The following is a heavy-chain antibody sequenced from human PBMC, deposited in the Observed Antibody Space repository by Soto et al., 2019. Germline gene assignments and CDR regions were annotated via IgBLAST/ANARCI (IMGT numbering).Heavy chain of an antibody. CDR1: GFTFSSYG. V-gene: IGHV3-33*01. J-gene: IGHJ6*02. CDR3: ARDAWFGDLDV. CDR2: IWYDGSNK. Sequence: SLRLSCAAAGFTFSSYGMHWVRQAPGKGLGWGAVIWYDGSNKYYADSVKGRFTISRDNSKNTLYLQMNSLRAEDTAVYYCARDAWFGDLDVWGQGTTVTVSS. D-gene: IGHD3-10*01.